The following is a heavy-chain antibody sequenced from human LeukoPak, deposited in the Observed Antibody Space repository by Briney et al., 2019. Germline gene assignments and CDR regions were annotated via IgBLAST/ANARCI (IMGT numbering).Heavy chain of an antibody. J-gene: IGHJ1*01. CDR2: IIPIFGTA. V-gene: IGHV1-69*05. CDR3: AMYYDFWSGYYTGYFQH. CDR1: GGTFSSYA. D-gene: IGHD3-3*01. Sequence: SVKVSCKASGGTFSSYAISWVRQAPGQGLEWMGGIIPIFGTANYAQKFQGRVTITTDESTSTAYMELSSLRSEDTAVYYCAMYYDFWSGYYTGYFQHWGQGTLVTVSS.